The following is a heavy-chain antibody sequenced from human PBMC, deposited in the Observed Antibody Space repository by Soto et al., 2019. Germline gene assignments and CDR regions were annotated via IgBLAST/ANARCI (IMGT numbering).Heavy chain of an antibody. CDR1: GGSISSYY. D-gene: IGHD2-15*01. CDR2: IYYSGST. CDR3: ARALPYCSGGSCYSGSYDY. J-gene: IGHJ4*02. V-gene: IGHV4-59*01. Sequence: PSETVSLTCTVSGGSISSYYWSWIRQPPGKGLEWIGYIYYSGSTNYNPSLKSRVTISVDTSKNQFSLKLSSVTAADTAVYYCARALPYCSGGSCYSGSYDYWGQGTLVTVSS.